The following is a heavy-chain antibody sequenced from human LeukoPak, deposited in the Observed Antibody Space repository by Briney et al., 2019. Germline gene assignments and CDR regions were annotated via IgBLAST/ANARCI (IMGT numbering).Heavy chain of an antibody. D-gene: IGHD3-10*01. V-gene: IGHV4-38-2*02. Sequence: SETLSLTCTVSGYSISSGYYWGWIRQPPGRELEWIASIYYRGSTHYNPSLASLKSRVTISGDTSKNQFSLTLSSVTAADTAVYYCARGYGSGSYNNFNQWGQGLLVAVSS. CDR3: ARGYGSGSYNNFNQ. CDR1: GYSISSGYY. CDR2: IYYRGST. J-gene: IGHJ4*02.